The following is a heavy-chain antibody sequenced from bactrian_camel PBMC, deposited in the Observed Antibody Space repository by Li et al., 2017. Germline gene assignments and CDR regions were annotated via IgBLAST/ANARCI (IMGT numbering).Heavy chain of an antibody. Sequence: HVQLVESGGGSVEAGGSLRLSCAASGNTYSFNYMGWFRQVPGKEREGVAAITSDGSTTYAVAMKGRFTVSKDNDKNTLHLQMNSLQPEDTAVYYCAASTRSRLRARLSPGTYNSWGQGTQVTVS. CDR3: AASTRSRLRARLSPGTYNS. V-gene: IGHV3S53*01. CDR2: ITSDGST. D-gene: IGHD1*01. CDR1: GNTYSFNY. J-gene: IGHJ4*01.